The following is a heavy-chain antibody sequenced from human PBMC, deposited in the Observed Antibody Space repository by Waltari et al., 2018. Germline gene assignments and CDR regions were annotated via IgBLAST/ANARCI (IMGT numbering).Heavy chain of an antibody. CDR3: ARGLLNAYTFDF. Sequence: QVQVEESGGDLVEPGGSLRLSCEASGFSFSDYYMSWCRQAPGKGLEWVSDIGANGHKINADSVKGRFTISRDNAKNSLYLQMNSLTVEDSAVYFCARGLLNAYTFDFWGQGTLVTVSS. D-gene: IGHD2-15*01. CDR2: IGANGHK. V-gene: IGHV3-11*06. CDR1: GFSFSDYY. J-gene: IGHJ4*02.